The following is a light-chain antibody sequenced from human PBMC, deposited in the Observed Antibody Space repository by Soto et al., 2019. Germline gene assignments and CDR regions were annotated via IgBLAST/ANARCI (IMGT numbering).Light chain of an antibody. J-gene: IGLJ2*01. CDR3: SSFAGAPVV. Sequence: QSALTQPASVSGSPGQSITIACTGTNRDVGSYNLVSWYQQHPGKVPKLLIYEVTKRPSGVPDRFSGSKSGNTASLTVSGLQAEDEADYYCSSFAGAPVVFGGGTKLTVL. CDR1: NRDVGSYNL. CDR2: EVT. V-gene: IGLV2-8*01.